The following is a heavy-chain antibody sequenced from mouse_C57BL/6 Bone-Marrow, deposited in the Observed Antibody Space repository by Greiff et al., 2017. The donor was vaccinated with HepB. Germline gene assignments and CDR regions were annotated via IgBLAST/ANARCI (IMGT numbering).Heavy chain of an antibody. J-gene: IGHJ1*03. CDR2: IDPSDSYT. CDR3: ARYGPYYGSSYWYFDV. Sequence: QVQLQQPGAELVKPGASVKLSCKASGYTFTSYWMQWVKQRPGQGLEWIGEIDPSDSYTNYTQKFKGKATLTVDTSSSTAYMQLSSLTSEDSAVYYCARYGPYYGSSYWYFDVWGTGTTVTVSS. CDR1: GYTFTSYW. D-gene: IGHD1-1*01. V-gene: IGHV1-50*01.